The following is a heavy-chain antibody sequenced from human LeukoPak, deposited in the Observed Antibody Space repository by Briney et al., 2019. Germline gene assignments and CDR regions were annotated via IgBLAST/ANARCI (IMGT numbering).Heavy chain of an antibody. CDR1: GFIFSSYN. J-gene: IGHJ4*02. Sequence: GGSLRLSCAASGFIFSSYNMNWVSQTPGKRMEWVSSISSSSAYIYYADSVKGRFTISRDNAENSLYLQMNRLRAEDTAVYYCARGLKLGTDYWGQGTLVTVSS. CDR3: ARGLKLGTDY. D-gene: IGHD7-27*01. V-gene: IGHV3-21*01. CDR2: ISSSSAYI.